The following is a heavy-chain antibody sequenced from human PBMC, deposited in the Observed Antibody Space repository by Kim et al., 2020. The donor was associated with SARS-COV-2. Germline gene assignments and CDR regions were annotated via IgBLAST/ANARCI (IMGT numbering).Heavy chain of an antibody. CDR1: GFTVSSNY. CDR2: IYSGGST. V-gene: IGHV3-53*01. D-gene: IGHD3-10*01. Sequence: GGSLRLSCAASGFTVSSNYMSWVRQAPGKGLEWVSVIYSGGSTYYADSVKGRFTISRDNSKNTLYLQMNSLRAEDTAVYYCARDWRTTMVRGYSVGDSWGQGTLVTVSS. CDR3: ARDWRTTMVRGYSVGDS. J-gene: IGHJ4*02.